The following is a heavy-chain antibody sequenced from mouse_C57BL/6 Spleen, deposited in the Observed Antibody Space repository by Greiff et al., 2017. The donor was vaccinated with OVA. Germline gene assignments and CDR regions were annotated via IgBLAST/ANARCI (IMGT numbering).Heavy chain of an antibody. Sequence: EVNVVESGGGLVQPKGSLKLSCAASGFSFNTYAMNWVRQAPGKGLEWVARIRSKSNNYATYYADSVKDRFTISRDDSESMLYLQMNNLKTEDTAMYYCVAYGNYFDYWGQGTTLTVSS. D-gene: IGHD2-1*01. CDR2: IRSKSNNYAT. CDR1: GFSFNTYA. V-gene: IGHV10-1*01. J-gene: IGHJ2*01. CDR3: VAYGNYFDY.